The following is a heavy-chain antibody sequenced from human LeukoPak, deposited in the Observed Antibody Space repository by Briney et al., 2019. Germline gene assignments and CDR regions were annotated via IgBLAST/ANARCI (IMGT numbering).Heavy chain of an antibody. CDR1: GFTFTSSA. CDR3: AAADYSSSPFDY. Sequence: SVKVSCKASGFTFTSSAMQWVRQARGQRLDWIGWIVVGSGNTNYAQKFQERVTITRDMSTSTAYMELSSLRSEDTAVYYCAAADYSSSPFDYWGQGTLVTVSS. J-gene: IGHJ4*02. D-gene: IGHD6-6*01. V-gene: IGHV1-58*02. CDR2: IVVGSGNT.